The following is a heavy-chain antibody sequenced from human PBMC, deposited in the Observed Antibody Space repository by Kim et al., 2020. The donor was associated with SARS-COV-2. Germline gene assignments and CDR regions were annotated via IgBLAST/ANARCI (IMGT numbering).Heavy chain of an antibody. D-gene: IGHD3-10*01. Sequence: ASVKVSCKASGYTFTSYDINWVRQATGQGLEWMGWMNPNSGNTGYAQKFQGRDTMTRNTSISTAYMELSSLRSEETAVYYCARRVYYYGSGSYYNSPKWYFDLWGRGTLVTVSS. J-gene: IGHJ2*01. CDR3: ARRVYYYGSGSYYNSPKWYFDL. CDR2: MNPNSGNT. V-gene: IGHV1-8*01. CDR1: GYTFTSYD.